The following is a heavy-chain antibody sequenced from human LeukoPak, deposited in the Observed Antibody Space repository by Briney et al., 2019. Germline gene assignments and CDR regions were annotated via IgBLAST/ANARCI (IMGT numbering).Heavy chain of an antibody. J-gene: IGHJ6*03. CDR1: GFTFSSYA. CDR2: LSGGDST. Sequence: GGSLRLSCAASGFTFSSYAMSWVRQAPGKGLEWVSALSGGDSTYYADSVKGRFTISRVNSKSTLHLQVNSLRAEDTAIYYCARGIRDSCSSSYYMDVWGKGTTATVSS. CDR3: ARGIRDSCSSSYYMDV. V-gene: IGHV3-23*01. D-gene: IGHD6-13*01.